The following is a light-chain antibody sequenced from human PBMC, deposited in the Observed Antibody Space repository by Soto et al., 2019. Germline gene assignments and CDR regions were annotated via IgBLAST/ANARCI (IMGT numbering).Light chain of an antibody. CDR1: QSLSSY. V-gene: IGKV3-15*01. CDR3: QQYNNWPPYT. Sequence: EIVLTQSPATLSLSPGERATLSCRASQSLSSYLAWYQQKPGQAPRLLIYDASNRATGIPARFSGSGSGTEFTLTISSLQSEDFAVYYCQQYNNWPPYTFGQGTKLEIK. J-gene: IGKJ2*01. CDR2: DAS.